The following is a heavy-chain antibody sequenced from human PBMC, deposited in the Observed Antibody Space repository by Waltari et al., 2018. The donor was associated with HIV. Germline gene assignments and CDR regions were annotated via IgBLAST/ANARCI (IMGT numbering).Heavy chain of an antibody. J-gene: IGHJ2*01. CDR3: ARGWYFDL. V-gene: IGHV3-48*03. Sequence: EVQLVESGGGLVPPGGSLRLSCAAFGFTLSSFEMIGVRQAPGSGLQTVSYINSSGTTIYYVDSVKVRFTISSDNAKNSPYLQMNSLRAEDKSVYYCARGWYFDLWGRGTLVTVSS. CDR1: GFTLSSFE. CDR2: INSSGTTI.